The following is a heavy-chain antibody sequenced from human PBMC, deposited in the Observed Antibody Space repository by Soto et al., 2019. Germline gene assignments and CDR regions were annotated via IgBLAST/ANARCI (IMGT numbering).Heavy chain of an antibody. CDR3: ARPRASYSRGRDY. Sequence: QLQLQESGPGLVKPSETLSLTCTVSGGSISSSSYYWGWIRQPPGKGLEWIGSIYYSGSTYYNPSLKSRVTISVDTSKNQFSLKLSSVTAADTAVYYCARPRASYSRGRDYWGQGTLVTVSS. CDR1: GGSISSSSYY. CDR2: IYYSGST. V-gene: IGHV4-39*01. J-gene: IGHJ4*02. D-gene: IGHD6-13*01.